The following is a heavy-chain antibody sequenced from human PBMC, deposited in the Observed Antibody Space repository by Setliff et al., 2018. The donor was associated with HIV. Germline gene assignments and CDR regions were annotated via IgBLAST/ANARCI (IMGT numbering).Heavy chain of an antibody. CDR1: GASIKTFY. CDR3: AREKQQYYDLLTGYDYYYGMDV. CDR2: VYNSGSI. Sequence: SETLSLTCTVSGASIKTFYWSWIRQSPGKGLEWIGYVYNSGSINYNPSLKSRVTISVDTSNSQVSLRLTSVTAADTAIYYCAREKQQYYDLLTGYDYYYGMDVWGQGTSVTVSS. D-gene: IGHD3-9*01. J-gene: IGHJ6*02. V-gene: IGHV4-59*01.